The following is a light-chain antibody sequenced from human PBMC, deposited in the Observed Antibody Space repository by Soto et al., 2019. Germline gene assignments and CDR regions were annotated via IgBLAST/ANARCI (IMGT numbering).Light chain of an antibody. CDR2: GAS. Sequence: EIVLTQSPATLSVSPGEGATLSCRASQSVSSNLAWYQQKPGQAPRLLIYGASSRATGIPDRFSGGGSGTDFSLTISRLDPEDFAVYYCQQYSSSPIPFGQGTRLEI. CDR3: QQYSSSPIP. CDR1: QSVSSN. V-gene: IGKV3-20*01. J-gene: IGKJ5*01.